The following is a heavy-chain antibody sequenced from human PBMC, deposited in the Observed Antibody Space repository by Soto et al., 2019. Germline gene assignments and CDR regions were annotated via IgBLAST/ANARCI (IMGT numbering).Heavy chain of an antibody. CDR3: AREAPPNYYDSSGYGRGMDV. D-gene: IGHD3-22*01. CDR1: GYTFTSYA. Sequence: ASLKVSCKASGYTFTSYAMHWVRQAPGQRLEWMGIINPSGGSTSYAQKFQGRVTMTRDTSTSTVYMELSSLRSEDTAVYYCAREAPPNYYDSSGYGRGMDVWGQGNTVTVSS. V-gene: IGHV1-46*03. CDR2: INPSGGST. J-gene: IGHJ6*02.